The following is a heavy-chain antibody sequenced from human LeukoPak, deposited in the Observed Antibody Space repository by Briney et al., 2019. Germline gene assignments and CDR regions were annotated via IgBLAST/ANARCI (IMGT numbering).Heavy chain of an antibody. D-gene: IGHD2-15*01. CDR2: IYYSGST. Sequence: SETLSLTCTVSGGSISSGDYCWSWIRQPPGKGLEWIGYIYYSGSTYYNPSLKSRVTISVDTSKNQFSLKLSSVTAADTAVYYCARAPGPYCSGGSCYDYYYGMDVWGQGTTVTVSS. J-gene: IGHJ6*02. CDR1: GGSISSGDYC. CDR3: ARAPGPYCSGGSCYDYYYGMDV. V-gene: IGHV4-30-4*01.